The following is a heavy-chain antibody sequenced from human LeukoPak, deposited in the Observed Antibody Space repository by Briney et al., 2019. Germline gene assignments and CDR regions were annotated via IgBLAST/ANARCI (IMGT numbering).Heavy chain of an antibody. CDR1: GYTFTGYY. CDR2: INPNSGGT. J-gene: IGHJ6*02. D-gene: IGHD2-2*01. V-gene: IGHV1-2*02. CDR3: ARNIVVVPAAIYSRYYYYGMDV. Sequence: ASVKVSRKASGYTFTGYYMHWVRQAPGQGLEWMGWINPNSGGTNYAQKFQGRVTMTRDTSISTAYMELSRLRSDDTAVYYCARNIVVVPAAIYSRYYYYGMDVWGQGTTVTVSS.